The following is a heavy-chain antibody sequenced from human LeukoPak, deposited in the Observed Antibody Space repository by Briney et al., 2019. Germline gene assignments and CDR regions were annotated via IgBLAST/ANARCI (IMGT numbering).Heavy chain of an antibody. CDR3: ARIMGSGSYTGAFDI. V-gene: IGHV4-4*07. CDR2: IYTSGST. J-gene: IGHJ3*02. Sequence: PSETLSLTCTASGGSISSYYWSWIRQPAGKGLEWIGRIYTSGSTNYNPSLKSRVTMSVDTSKNQFSLKLSSVTAADTAVYYCARIMGSGSYTGAFDIWGQGTMVTVSS. CDR1: GGSISSYY. D-gene: IGHD1-26*01.